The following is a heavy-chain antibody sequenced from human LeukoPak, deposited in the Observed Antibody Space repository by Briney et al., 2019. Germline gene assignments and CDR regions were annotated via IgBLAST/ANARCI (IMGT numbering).Heavy chain of an antibody. Sequence: PGGSLRLSCAASGFTFSSYWMSWVRQAPGKGLEWVANIKQDGSEKYYVDSVKGRFTISRDNAKNSLYLQMNSLRAEDTAVYYCAREPYGSRSYYYFDYWGQGTLVTVSS. CDR1: GFTFSSYW. CDR3: AREPYGSRSYYYFDY. D-gene: IGHD3-10*01. CDR2: IKQDGSEK. J-gene: IGHJ4*02. V-gene: IGHV3-7*01.